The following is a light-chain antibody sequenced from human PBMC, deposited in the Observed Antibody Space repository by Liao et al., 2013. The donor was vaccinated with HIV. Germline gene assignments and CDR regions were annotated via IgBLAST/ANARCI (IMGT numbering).Light chain of an antibody. CDR1: NIGSKG. Sequence: SYELTQSPSVSVAPGKTARITCGGNNIGSKGVHWYQQRTGQAPVLVIYYDGGRPSGIPGRFSGSNSGNTATLTITGTQALDEADYYCQTWDSSTVVFGGGTKLTVL. J-gene: IGLJ3*02. CDR3: QTWDSSTVV. CDR2: YDG. V-gene: IGLV3-21*01.